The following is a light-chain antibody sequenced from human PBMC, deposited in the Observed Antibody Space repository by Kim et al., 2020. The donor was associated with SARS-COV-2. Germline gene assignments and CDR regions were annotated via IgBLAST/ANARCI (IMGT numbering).Light chain of an antibody. CDR2: GAS. J-gene: IGKJ5*01. CDR1: QSVSST. V-gene: IGKV3-15*01. CDR3: QQYNNWPPIT. Sequence: SPGASAPLSCRASQSVSSTLAWYQQKPGQAPSRLLYGASTRATGIPARFSGSGSWTEFTLTISSLQYEDFAVYYCQQYNNWPPITFGQGTRLEIK.